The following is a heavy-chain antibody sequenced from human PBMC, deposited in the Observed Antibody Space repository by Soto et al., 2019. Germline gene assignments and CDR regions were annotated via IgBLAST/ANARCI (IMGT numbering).Heavy chain of an antibody. V-gene: IGHV1-3*01. J-gene: IGHJ4*02. CDR1: GYTFTTYD. D-gene: IGHD6-13*01. Sequence: QVLLVQSGAEVKKPGASVQISCKASGYTFTTYDMHWVRQAPGQRLEWMGSINANNGNPKYSQRFQGRATFTRDTSATTGYMALSSLISADKAVFYCVVSRGWWAFHSWGQGTLVTVSS. CDR3: VVSRGWWAFHS. CDR2: INANNGNP.